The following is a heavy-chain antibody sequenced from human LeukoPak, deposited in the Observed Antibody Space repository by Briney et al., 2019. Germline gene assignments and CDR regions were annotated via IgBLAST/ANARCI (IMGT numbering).Heavy chain of an antibody. CDR2: FDPEDGEA. V-gene: IGHV1-24*01. CDR1: GYTLTELS. D-gene: IGHD6-19*01. J-gene: IGHJ3*02. CDR3: ATSIAVAVRVDAFDI. Sequence: ASVKVSCKVSGYTLTELSMHWVRQAPGKGLEWMGGFDPEDGEAIYAQKFQGRVTMTEDTSTDTAYMELSSLRSEDTAAYYCATSIAVAVRVDAFDIWGQGTMVTVSS.